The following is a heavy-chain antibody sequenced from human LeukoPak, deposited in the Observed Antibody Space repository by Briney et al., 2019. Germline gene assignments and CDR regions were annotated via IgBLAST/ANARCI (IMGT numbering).Heavy chain of an antibody. D-gene: IGHD6-19*01. J-gene: IGHJ5*02. Sequence: SVKVSCKASGGTFSSYAISWVRQAPGQGLEWMGGIIPIFGTANYAQKFQGRVTITADESTSTAYMELSSLRSEDTAVYYCASSGGWYNWFDLWGQGTLVTVSS. CDR2: IIPIFGTA. V-gene: IGHV1-69*01. CDR1: GGTFSSYA. CDR3: ASSGGWYNWFDL.